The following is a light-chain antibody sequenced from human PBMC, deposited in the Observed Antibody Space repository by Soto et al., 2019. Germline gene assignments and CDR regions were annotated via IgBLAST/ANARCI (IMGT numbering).Light chain of an antibody. V-gene: IGLV1-40*01. CDR2: GNS. CDR1: SSNIGAGYD. J-gene: IGLJ3*02. CDR3: QSYDSSLNGWV. Sequence: QPVLTQPPSVSGAPGQRVTISCTGSSSNIGAGYDVHWYQQLPGTAPKLLISGNSNRPSGVPDRFSGSKSGTSASLAITGLQAEDEADYYCQSYDSSLNGWVFGGGTKLTVL.